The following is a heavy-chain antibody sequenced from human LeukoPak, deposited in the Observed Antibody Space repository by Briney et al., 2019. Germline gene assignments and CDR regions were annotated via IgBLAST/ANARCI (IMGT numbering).Heavy chain of an antibody. CDR1: GYTFTSYW. CDR3: AISMSATYYYDSSGYFNDAFDI. V-gene: IGHV5-51*01. CDR2: IYPGDSDT. J-gene: IGHJ3*02. D-gene: IGHD3-22*01. Sequence: GESLKISCKGSGYTFTSYWIGWVRQMPGKGLEWMGIIYPGDSDTRYSPSFQGQVTISADESISTAYLQWSSLKASDTAMYYCAISMSATYYYDSSGYFNDAFDIWGQGTMVTVSS.